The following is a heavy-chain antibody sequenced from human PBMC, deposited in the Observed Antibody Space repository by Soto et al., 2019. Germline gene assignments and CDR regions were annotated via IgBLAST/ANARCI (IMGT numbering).Heavy chain of an antibody. Sequence: AVKVSCKASGRTFSSYAISWVRQAPGQGLEWMGGIIPIFGTANYAQKFQGRVTITADESTSTAYMELSSLRSEDTAVYYCARDAAAGPFDYWGQGTLVTVSS. D-gene: IGHD6-13*01. V-gene: IGHV1-69*13. CDR3: ARDAAAGPFDY. CDR2: IIPIFGTA. CDR1: GRTFSSYA. J-gene: IGHJ4*02.